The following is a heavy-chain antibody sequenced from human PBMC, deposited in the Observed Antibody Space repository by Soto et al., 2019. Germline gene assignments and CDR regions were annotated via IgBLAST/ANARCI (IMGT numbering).Heavy chain of an antibody. J-gene: IGHJ4*02. V-gene: IGHV3-33*01. CDR1: GFTFSSYG. CDR2: IWYDGSNK. CDR3: ARARWDSSSSSVFELDY. Sequence: GGSLRLSCAASGFTFSSYGMHWVRQAPGKGLEWVAVIWYDGSNKYYADSVKGRFTISRDNSKNTLYLQMNSLRAEDTAVYYCARARWDSSSSSVFELDYWGQGTLVTVSS. D-gene: IGHD6-6*01.